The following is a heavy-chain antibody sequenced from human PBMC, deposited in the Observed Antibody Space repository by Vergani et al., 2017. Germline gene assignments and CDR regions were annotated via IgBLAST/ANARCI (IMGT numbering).Heavy chain of an antibody. CDR2: INNNGGST. Sequence: QLLESGGGLIQPGGSLRLSCAASGFTFNSYAMTWVRQAPGKGLEWVSGINNNGGSTYYADSVKGRFTISRDNYKNTLYLQMTDLRAEDTATYYCAKVCGSTSCTYGGGAFDVWGHGTMVTVSS. J-gene: IGHJ3*01. CDR3: AKVCGSTSCTYGGGAFDV. D-gene: IGHD2-2*01. V-gene: IGHV3-23*01. CDR1: GFTFNSYA.